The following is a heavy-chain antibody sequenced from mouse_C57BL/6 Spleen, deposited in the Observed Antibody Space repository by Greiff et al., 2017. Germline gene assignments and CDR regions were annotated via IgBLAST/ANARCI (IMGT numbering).Heavy chain of an antibody. J-gene: IGHJ4*01. Sequence: VQLKESGEGLVKPGGSLKLSCAASGFTFSSYAMSWVRQTPEKRLEWVAYISSGGDYIYYADTVKGRFTISRDNARNTLYLQMSSLKSEDTAMYYCTTLPTLYAMDYWGQGTSVTVSS. D-gene: IGHD6-1*01. CDR2: ISSGGDYI. CDR1: GFTFSSYA. V-gene: IGHV5-9-1*02. CDR3: TTLPTLYAMDY.